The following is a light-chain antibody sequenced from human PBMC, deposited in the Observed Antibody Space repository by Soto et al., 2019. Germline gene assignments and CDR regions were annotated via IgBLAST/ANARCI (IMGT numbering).Light chain of an antibody. CDR1: SSDVGGYNY. CDR3: STYTSSSTRHV. CDR2: DGS. J-gene: IGLJ1*01. Sequence: QSALTQPASVSGSPGQSITISCTGTSSDVGGYNYVSWYQQHTGKAPKLMIYDGSNRPSGVSNRFYGSKSGNTASLTISGLQAEDEADYSCSTYTSSSTRHVFGTGTKVT. V-gene: IGLV2-14*01.